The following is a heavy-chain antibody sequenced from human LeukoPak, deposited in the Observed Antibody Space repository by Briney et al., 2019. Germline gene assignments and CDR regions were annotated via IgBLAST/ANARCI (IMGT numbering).Heavy chain of an antibody. CDR1: GGTFSCYA. V-gene: IGHV1-69*05. Sequence: SVKVSCKASGGTFSCYAISWVRQAPGQGLEWTGGIIPIFGTANYAQKFQGRVTITTDESTSTAYMELSSLRSEDTAVYYCARLGLAAADPNGFDYWGQGTLVTVSS. J-gene: IGHJ4*02. D-gene: IGHD6-13*01. CDR2: IIPIFGTA. CDR3: ARLGLAAADPNGFDY.